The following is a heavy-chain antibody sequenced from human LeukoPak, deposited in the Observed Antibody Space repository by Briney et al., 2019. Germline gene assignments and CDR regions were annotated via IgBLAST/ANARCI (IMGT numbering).Heavy chain of an antibody. CDR3: ARAVYSGYDYYYMDV. V-gene: IGHV3-7*03. Sequence: GGSLRLSCAASGFTFSSYWMSWVRQAPGKGLEWVANIKQDGSEKYYVDSVKGRFTISRDNAKNSLYLQMNSLRADDTAVYYCARAVYSGYDYYYMDVWGKGTTVTISS. D-gene: IGHD1-26*01. CDR2: IKQDGSEK. J-gene: IGHJ6*03. CDR1: GFTFSSYW.